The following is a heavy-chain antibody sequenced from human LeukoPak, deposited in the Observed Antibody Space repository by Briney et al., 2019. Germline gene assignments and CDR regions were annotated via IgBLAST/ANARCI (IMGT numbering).Heavy chain of an antibody. Sequence: PSETLSLTCAVYGGSFSGYYWSWIRQPPGKGLEWIGEINHSGSTNYNPSLKSRVTISVDTSKNQFSLKLSSVTAADTAAYYCARGRHIGYCSSTSCYTGGYYYGMDVWGQGTTVTVSS. D-gene: IGHD2-2*02. V-gene: IGHV4-34*01. CDR3: ARGRHIGYCSSTSCYTGGYYYGMDV. CDR2: INHSGST. CDR1: GGSFSGYY. J-gene: IGHJ6*02.